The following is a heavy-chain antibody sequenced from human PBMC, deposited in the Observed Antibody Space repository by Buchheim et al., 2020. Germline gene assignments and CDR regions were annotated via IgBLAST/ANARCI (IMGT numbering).Heavy chain of an antibody. J-gene: IGHJ6*02. D-gene: IGHD2-2*01. V-gene: IGHV3-30*18. CDR1: GFTFSSYG. CDR2: ISYDGSNK. Sequence: QVQLVESGGGVVQPGRSLRLSCAASGFTFSSYGMHWVRQAPGKGLEWVAVISYDGSNKYYADSVTGRFTISRDNSKNTLYLQMNSLRAEDTAVYYCAKTLRYCSSTSCSRGVYYYYGMDVWGQGTT. CDR3: AKTLRYCSSTSCSRGVYYYYGMDV.